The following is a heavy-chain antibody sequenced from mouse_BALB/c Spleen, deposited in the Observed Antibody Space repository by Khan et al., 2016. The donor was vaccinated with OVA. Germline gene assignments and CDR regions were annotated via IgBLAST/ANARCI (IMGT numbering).Heavy chain of an antibody. CDR2: INTYTGEP. V-gene: IGHV9-3-1*01. Sequence: QIQLVQSGPELKKPGETVKISCKASGYTFTNYGMNWVRQAPGKGLKWMGWINTYTGEPTYADDFKGRFAFSLETSASTAYLQLNNLKTEDTATYYCGRMRRYGDFDDWGAGTTVTVSA. CDR3: GRMRRYGDFDD. J-gene: IGHJ1*01. CDR1: GYTFTNYG.